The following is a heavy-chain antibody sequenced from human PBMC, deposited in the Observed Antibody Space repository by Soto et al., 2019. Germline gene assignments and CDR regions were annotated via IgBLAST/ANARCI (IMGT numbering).Heavy chain of an antibody. CDR3: AREAEVTTWGKSTFDY. CDR1: GFTFSSYG. D-gene: IGHD4-17*01. J-gene: IGHJ4*02. V-gene: IGHV3-33*01. Sequence: QPGGSLRLSCAASGFTFSSYGMHWVRQAPGKGLEWVAVIWYDGSNKYYADSVKGRFTISRDNSKNTLYLQMNSLRAEDTAVYYCAREAEVTTWGKSTFDYWGQGTLVTVSS. CDR2: IWYDGSNK.